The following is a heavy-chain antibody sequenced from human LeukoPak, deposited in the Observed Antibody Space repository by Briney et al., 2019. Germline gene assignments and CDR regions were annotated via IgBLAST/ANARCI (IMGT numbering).Heavy chain of an antibody. CDR1: GGTFSSYA. D-gene: IGHD6-19*01. CDR2: MNPNSGNT. V-gene: IGHV1-8*03. J-gene: IGHJ5*02. Sequence: GASVKVSCKAPGGTFSSYAISWVRQAPGQGLEWMGWMNPNSGNTGYAHKFQGRVTITRNTSISTAYMELSSLRSEDTAVYYCARGQWPVGYWFDPWGQGTLVTVSS. CDR3: ARGQWPVGYWFDP.